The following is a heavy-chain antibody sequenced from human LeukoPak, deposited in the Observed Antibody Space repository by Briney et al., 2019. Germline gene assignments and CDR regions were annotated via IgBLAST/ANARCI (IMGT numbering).Heavy chain of an antibody. V-gene: IGHV6-1*01. J-gene: IGHJ4*02. D-gene: IGHD3-16*01. CDR1: GDSVSSNSAA. Sequence: SQTLSLTCAISGDSVSSNSAAWVWFRQSPSRGLEWLARTYFRSKWYYDYAVSVRSRIVISPDTSKNQFSLQLNSVTPDDTTVFFCARSAVGGHNDFWGQGTLVTVSS. CDR2: TYFRSKWYY. CDR3: ARSAVGGHNDF.